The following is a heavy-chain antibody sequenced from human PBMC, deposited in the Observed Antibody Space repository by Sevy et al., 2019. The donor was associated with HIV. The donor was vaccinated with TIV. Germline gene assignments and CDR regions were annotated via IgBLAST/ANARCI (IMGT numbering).Heavy chain of an antibody. V-gene: IGHV4-4*07. CDR3: AGGNYDFWSGYYTFDY. J-gene: IGHJ4*02. CDR2: IYTSGST. Sequence: SETLSLTCTVSGGSISNYYWSWIRQPAGKGLEWIGRIYTSGSTNYNPSLKSRVTMSVDTSKNQFSLRVSSVTAADTAVYYCAGGNYDFWSGYYTFDYWGQGTLVTVSS. D-gene: IGHD3-3*01. CDR1: GGSISNYY.